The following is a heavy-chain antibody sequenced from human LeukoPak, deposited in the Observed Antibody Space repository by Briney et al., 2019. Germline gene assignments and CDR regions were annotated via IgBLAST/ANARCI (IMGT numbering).Heavy chain of an antibody. CDR2: IYYSGST. J-gene: IGHJ4*02. CDR3: AKAGYGDHHDH. V-gene: IGHV4-59*01. Sequence: SETLSLTCTVSGGSISSYYWSWIRQPPGKGLEWIGYIYYSGSTNYNPSLKSRVTISVDTSKNQFSLKLSSVTAADTAVYYCAKAGYGDHHDHWGQGTLVTVSS. D-gene: IGHD4-17*01. CDR1: GGSISSYY.